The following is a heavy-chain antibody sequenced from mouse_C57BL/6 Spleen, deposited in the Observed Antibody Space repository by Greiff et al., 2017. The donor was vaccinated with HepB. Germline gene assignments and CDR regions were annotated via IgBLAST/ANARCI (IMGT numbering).Heavy chain of an antibody. V-gene: IGHV1-59*01. J-gene: IGHJ4*01. CDR2: IDPSDSYT. Sequence: QVQLQQPGAELVRPGTSVKLSCKASGYTFTSYWMHWVKQRPGQGLEWIGVIDPSDSYTNYNQKFKGKATLTVDTSSSTAYMQLSSLTSEDSAVYYCARRRDTTVVAEAMDYWGQGTSVTVSS. D-gene: IGHD1-1*01. CDR3: ARRRDTTVVAEAMDY. CDR1: GYTFTSYW.